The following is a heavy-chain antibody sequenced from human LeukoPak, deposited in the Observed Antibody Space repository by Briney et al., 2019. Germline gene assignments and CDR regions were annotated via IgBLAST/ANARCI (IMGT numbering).Heavy chain of an antibody. CDR1: GFTLGSYS. D-gene: IGHD3-10*01. Sequence: PGGSLRLACAVSGFTLGSYSMKWVRQAPGKGLEWVSFVSTSGSYIYYADSVKGRFTISSDNSKNTLFLQMNSLRAGDTAVYYCARGTVTMVDYWGQGTLVTVSS. CDR3: ARGTVTMVDY. CDR2: VSTSGSYI. J-gene: IGHJ4*02. V-gene: IGHV3-21*01.